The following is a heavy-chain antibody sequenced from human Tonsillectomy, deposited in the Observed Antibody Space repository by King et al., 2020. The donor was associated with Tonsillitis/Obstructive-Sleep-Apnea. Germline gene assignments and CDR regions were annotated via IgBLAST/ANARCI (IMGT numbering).Heavy chain of an antibody. CDR1: GGSISSSSYY. D-gene: IGHD3-3*01. Sequence: QLQESGPGLVKPSETLSLTCTVSGGSISSSSYYWGWIRQPPGKGLEWIGSIYYSGSTYYNPSLKSRVTISVDTSKNQFSLKLSSVTAADTAVYYCAGNSICGVVIGSNWFDPWGQGTLVTVSS. CDR3: AGNSICGVVIGSNWFDP. V-gene: IGHV4-39*01. CDR2: IYYSGST. J-gene: IGHJ5*02.